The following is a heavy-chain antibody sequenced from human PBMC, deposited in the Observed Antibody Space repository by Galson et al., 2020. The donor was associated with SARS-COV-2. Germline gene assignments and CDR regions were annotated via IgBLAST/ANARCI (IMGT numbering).Heavy chain of an antibody. CDR3: ARDDYDILTGYAEYFQH. J-gene: IGHJ1*01. CDR2: ISAYNGNT. CDR1: GYTFTSYG. V-gene: IGHV1-18*04. D-gene: IGHD3-9*01. Sequence: ASVKVSCKASGYTFTSYGISWVRQAPGQGLEWMGWISAYNGNTNYAQKLQGRVTMTTDTSTSTAYMELRSLRSDDTAVYYCARDDYDILTGYAEYFQHWGQGTLVTVSS.